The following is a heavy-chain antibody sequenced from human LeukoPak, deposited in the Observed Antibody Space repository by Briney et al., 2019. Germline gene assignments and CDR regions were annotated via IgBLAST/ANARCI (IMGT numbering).Heavy chain of an antibody. J-gene: IGHJ6*02. Sequence: SVKVSCKASGYTFTSYYMHWVRQAPGQGLEWMGVIIPIFATANYAQKFQGRVTITTDESTRTAYMELSSLRSEDTAVYYCAKELYDIVVVPAADASMDVWGQGTTVTVSS. CDR1: GYTFTSYY. V-gene: IGHV1-69*05. CDR2: IIPIFATA. D-gene: IGHD2-2*01. CDR3: AKELYDIVVVPAADASMDV.